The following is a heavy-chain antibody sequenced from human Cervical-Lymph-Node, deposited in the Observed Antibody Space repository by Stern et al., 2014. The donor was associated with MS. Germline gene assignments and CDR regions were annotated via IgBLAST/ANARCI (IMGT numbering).Heavy chain of an antibody. CDR2: IFPADSDT. Sequence: VQLVQSGSEVKKPGESLKISCKASRDSFTHSWIGWVRQMPGKGLEWMGIIFPADSDTKYSPPCEGQVTFSVDSSPSTAYHHGSSLKASDTAIYYCARHHGHSPTPFDSWGQGTRVTVSS. D-gene: IGHD5-24*01. CDR3: ARHHGHSPTPFDS. CDR1: RDSFTHSW. V-gene: IGHV5-51*01. J-gene: IGHJ4*02.